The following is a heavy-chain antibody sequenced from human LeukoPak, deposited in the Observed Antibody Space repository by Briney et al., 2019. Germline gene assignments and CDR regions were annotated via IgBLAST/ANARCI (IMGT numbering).Heavy chain of an antibody. CDR1: GGSFSGYY. J-gene: IGHJ3*02. V-gene: IGHV4-34*01. D-gene: IGHD2-15*01. CDR3: ARDNDAFDI. Sequence: PSETLSLTCAVYGGSFSGYYWSWIRQPPGKGLEWIGEINHSGSTNYNPSLKSRVTISVVTSKNQFSLKLSSVTAADTAVYYCARDNDAFDIWGQGTMVTVSS. CDR2: INHSGST.